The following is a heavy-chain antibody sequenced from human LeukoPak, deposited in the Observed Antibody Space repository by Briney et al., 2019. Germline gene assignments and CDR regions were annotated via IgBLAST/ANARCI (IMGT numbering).Heavy chain of an antibody. D-gene: IGHD3-22*01. CDR2: IYPGDSDT. CDR1: GYSFTSYW. J-gene: IGHJ4*02. V-gene: IGHV5-51*01. Sequence: GESLKISCKGSGYSFTSYWIGWVRQMPGKGLEWMGIIYPGDSDTRYSPSFQGQVTISADNSISTAYLQWSSLKASDTAMYYCATSYDSSGYYYLYWGQGTLVTVSS. CDR3: ATSYDSSGYYYLY.